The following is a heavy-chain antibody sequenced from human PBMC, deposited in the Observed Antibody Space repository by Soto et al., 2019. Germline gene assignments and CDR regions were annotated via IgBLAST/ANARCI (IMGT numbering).Heavy chain of an antibody. CDR2: IYHSGST. CDR3: ARAMNLASSYNWFDP. Sequence: SETRSRTCPVSGGSITSGGYYWIWIRQAPGKGLEWIGYIYHSGSTYYSPSLKSQSTISADTSKNQFSLKLSSVTAADTAVYYCARAMNLASSYNWFDPWGQGTLVTVSS. V-gene: IGHV4-30-4*01. J-gene: IGHJ5*02. CDR1: GGSITSGGYY.